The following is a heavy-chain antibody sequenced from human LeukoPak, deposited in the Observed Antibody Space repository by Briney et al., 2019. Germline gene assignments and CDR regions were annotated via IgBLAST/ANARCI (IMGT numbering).Heavy chain of an antibody. D-gene: IGHD6-13*01. CDR3: AAIAAAAGWQRFDP. V-gene: IGHV3-48*03. J-gene: IGHJ5*02. CDR1: GFTFSSYE. Sequence: GGSLRLSCAASGFTFSSYEMNWVRQAPGKGLEWVSYISCSGSTIYYADSVKGRFTISRDNAKNSLYLQMNSLRAEDTAVYYCAAIAAAAGWQRFDPWGQGTLVTVSS. CDR2: ISCSGSTI.